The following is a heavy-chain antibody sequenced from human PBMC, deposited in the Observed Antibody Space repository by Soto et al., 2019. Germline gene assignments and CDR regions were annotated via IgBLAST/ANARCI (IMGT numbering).Heavy chain of an antibody. CDR3: ARVGAVEY. CDR2: ISSGASSI. Sequence: EVQLVESGGGLVQPGGSLRLSCVVSGFTFSTYGMTWVRQAPGQGLEWVSYISSGASSIFYADSVKGRFTISGDDAKNSLYLQMNSLRDEDTAVYYCARVGAVEYWGQGTLVTVSS. J-gene: IGHJ4*02. V-gene: IGHV3-48*02. CDR1: GFTFSTYG. D-gene: IGHD3-16*01.